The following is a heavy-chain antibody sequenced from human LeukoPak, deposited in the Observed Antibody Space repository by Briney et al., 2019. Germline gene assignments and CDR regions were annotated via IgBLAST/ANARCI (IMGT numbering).Heavy chain of an antibody. J-gene: IGHJ4*02. CDR3: ARDRGYSSGWYYFDY. D-gene: IGHD6-19*01. Sequence: PWASVKVSCKASGYTFTGYYMHWVRQAPGQGLEWMGWINPNSGGTNYAQKFQGRVTMTRDTSISTAYMELSRLRSDDTAVYYCARDRGYSSGWYYFDYWGQGTLVTVSS. CDR2: INPNSGGT. CDR1: GYTFTGYY. V-gene: IGHV1-2*02.